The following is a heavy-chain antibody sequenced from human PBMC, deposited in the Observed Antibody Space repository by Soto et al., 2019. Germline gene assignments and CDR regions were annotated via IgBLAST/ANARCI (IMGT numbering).Heavy chain of an antibody. CDR3: AKDVNASXDFDI. CDR1: GFTFSSYG. CDR2: ISYDGSNK. J-gene: IGHJ3*02. Sequence: GGSLRLSCAASGFTFSSYGMDWVRQAPGKGLEWVAVISYDGSNKYYADSVKGRFTISRDNSKNTLYLQMNSLRAEDTAVYYCAKDVNASXDFDIWGQGTMVPVSS. V-gene: IGHV3-30*18.